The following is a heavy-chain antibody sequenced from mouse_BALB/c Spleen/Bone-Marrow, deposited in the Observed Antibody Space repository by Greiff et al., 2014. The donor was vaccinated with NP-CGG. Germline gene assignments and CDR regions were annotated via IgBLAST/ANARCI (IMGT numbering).Heavy chain of an antibody. CDR3: ARGDYGRFFAY. V-gene: IGHV1-37*01. CDR1: GYSFTGYA. J-gene: IGHJ3*01. Sequence: EVQVVESGPELVKPGASMKISCKPSGYSFTGYAMNWVKQSHGKNLEWIGLINPYNGGTSYNQKFKGKATLTVDKSSSTAYMELLSLTSEDFAVYYCARGDYGRFFAYWGQGTLDTVSA. CDR2: INPYNGGT. D-gene: IGHD1-1*02.